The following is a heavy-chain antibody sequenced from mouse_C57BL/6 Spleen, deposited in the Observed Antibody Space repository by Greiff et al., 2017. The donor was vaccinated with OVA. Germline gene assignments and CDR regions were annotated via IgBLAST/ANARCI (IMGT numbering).Heavy chain of an antibody. D-gene: IGHD1-1*01. V-gene: IGHV1-55*01. Sequence: QVQLQQPGAELVKPGASVKMSCKASGYTFTSYWITWVKQRPGQGLEWIGDIYPGSGSTNYNEKFKSKATLTVDTSSSTAYMQLSSLTSEDSAVYYCARWLTTVVASPFAYWGQGTLVTVSA. CDR3: ARWLTTVVASPFAY. CDR1: GYTFTSYW. CDR2: IYPGSGST. J-gene: IGHJ3*01.